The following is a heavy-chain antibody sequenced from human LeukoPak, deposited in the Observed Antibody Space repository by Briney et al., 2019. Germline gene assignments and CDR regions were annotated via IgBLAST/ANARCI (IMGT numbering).Heavy chain of an antibody. CDR3: ARHRVDYYDSSGYNWFDP. CDR1: GGPISSYY. V-gene: IGHV4-4*09. D-gene: IGHD3-22*01. CDR2: IYTSGST. Sequence: PSETLSLTCTVSGGPISSYYWSWIRQPPGKGLEWIGYIYTSGSTNYNPSLKSRVTISVDTSKNQFSLKLSSVTAADTAVYYCARHRVDYYDSSGYNWFDPWGQGTLVTVSS. J-gene: IGHJ5*02.